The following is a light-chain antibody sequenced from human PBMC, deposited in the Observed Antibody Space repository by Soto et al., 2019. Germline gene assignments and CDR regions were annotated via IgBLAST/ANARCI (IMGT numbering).Light chain of an antibody. V-gene: IGKV3-20*01. Sequence: EIVLTQSPGTLSLSPWERATLSCRASQSVSSSYLAWYQQKPGQAPRLLIYGASSRATGIPDRFSGSGSGTEFTLTISSLQSEDFAVYHCQRYNKWSSISFGQGTRLEIK. CDR1: QSVSSSY. J-gene: IGKJ5*01. CDR3: QRYNKWSSIS. CDR2: GAS.